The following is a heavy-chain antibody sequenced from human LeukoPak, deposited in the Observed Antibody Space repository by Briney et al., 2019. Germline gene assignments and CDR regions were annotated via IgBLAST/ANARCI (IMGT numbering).Heavy chain of an antibody. J-gene: IGHJ6*02. Sequence: PGGSLRLSCAASGFTFSNAWMSWVRQAPGKGLEWVGRIKSKTDGGTTDYAAPVKGRFTISRDDSKNTLYLQMNSLKTEDTAVYYCTTALRLKPRNGMDVWGQGTTVTVSS. V-gene: IGHV3-15*01. CDR1: GFTFSNAW. CDR3: TTALRLKPRNGMDV. CDR2: IKSKTDGGTT. D-gene: IGHD4-17*01.